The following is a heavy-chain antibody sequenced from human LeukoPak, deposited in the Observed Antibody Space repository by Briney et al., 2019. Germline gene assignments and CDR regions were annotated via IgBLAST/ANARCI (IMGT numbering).Heavy chain of an antibody. CDR3: ARYYYYDSSRPNDY. J-gene: IGHJ4*02. CDR1: AGSISSSSYY. V-gene: IGHV4-39*01. D-gene: IGHD3-22*01. Sequence: SETLSLTCIVSAGSISSSSYYWGWIRHPPVKVLEWIGIIDDSETTYYNPSLRSRLTISVDKSKNQFSLKLSSVTAADTGVYYCARYYYYDSSRPNDYWGQGTLVTVSS. CDR2: IDDSETT.